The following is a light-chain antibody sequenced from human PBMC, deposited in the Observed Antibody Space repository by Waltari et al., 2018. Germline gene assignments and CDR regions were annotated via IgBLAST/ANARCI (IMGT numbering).Light chain of an antibody. Sequence: DIQLTQSPSFLSASVRDRVTITCRASQGISNYLAWYQQKPGKAPKLLIYSASTLQSGVPSRFSGSGSGSDFTLTISSLQPEDSATYHCQESVSTPKGTFGPRTKVEIK. CDR1: QGISNY. CDR2: SAS. J-gene: IGKJ3*01. V-gene: IGKV1-39*01. CDR3: QESVSTPKGT.